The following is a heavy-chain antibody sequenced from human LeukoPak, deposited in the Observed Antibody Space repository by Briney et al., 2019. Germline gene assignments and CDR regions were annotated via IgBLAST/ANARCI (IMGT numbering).Heavy chain of an antibody. V-gene: IGHV3-49*04. CDR3: GKVSGPPWVFDF. CDR2: IRGKTYGGTT. J-gene: IGHJ4*02. D-gene: IGHD6-19*01. CDR1: GFTFGDYA. Sequence: PGRSLRLSYTASGFTFGDYAMTWVRQAPGKGLEWVAFIRGKTYGGTTEYAASVKGRFIISRDDSKSIAYLQMNSLKSEDTAVYYCGKVSGPPWVFDFWGQGTLVTVSS.